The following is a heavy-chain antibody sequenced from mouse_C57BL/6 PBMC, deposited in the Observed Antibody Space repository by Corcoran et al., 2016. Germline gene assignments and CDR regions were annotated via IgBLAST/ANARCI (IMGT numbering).Heavy chain of an antibody. D-gene: IGHD2-4*01. CDR3: ASLYDYDVGFDY. J-gene: IGHJ2*01. CDR1: GYTFTDYY. CDR2: INPNNGGT. V-gene: IGHV1-26*01. Sequence: EVQLQQSGPELVKPGASVKISCKASGYTFTDYYMNWVKQSHGKSLEWIGDINPNNGGTSYNQKFKGKATLTVDKSSSTAYMELRSLTSEDSAVYYCASLYDYDVGFDYWGQGTTLTVSS.